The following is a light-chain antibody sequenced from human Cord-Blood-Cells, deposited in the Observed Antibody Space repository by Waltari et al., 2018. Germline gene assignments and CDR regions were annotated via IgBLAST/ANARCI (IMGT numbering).Light chain of an antibody. CDR2: DAS. CDR3: QQRSNWPLT. CDR1: QSVSSD. J-gene: IGKJ4*01. V-gene: IGKV3-11*01. Sequence: EIVLIQSTATLSLSPGERAILSCRASQSVSSDLAWSQQKPGQAPRLLIYDASNRATGIPARFSGSGSGTDFTLTISSLEPEDFAVYYCQQRSNWPLTFGGGTKVEIK.